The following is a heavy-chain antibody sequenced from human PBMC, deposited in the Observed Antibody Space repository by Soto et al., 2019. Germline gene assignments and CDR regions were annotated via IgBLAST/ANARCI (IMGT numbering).Heavy chain of an antibody. V-gene: IGHV3-66*01. CDR2: IYTGGGT. CDR3: ARDGSGH. Sequence: EVQLVESGGGLVQPGVSLRLSCAASGLTVSTNPMSWVRQAPGKGLEWVSVIYTGGGTHYADSVKGRFTISRDNSKNTVNLQMNSLRPEDTSVYYCARDGSGHWGQGTLVTVSS. CDR1: GLTVSTNP. J-gene: IGHJ4*02.